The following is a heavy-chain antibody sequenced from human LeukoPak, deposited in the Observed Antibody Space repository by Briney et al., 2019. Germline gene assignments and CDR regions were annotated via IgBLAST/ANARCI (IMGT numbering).Heavy chain of an antibody. CDR3: ARRELSGDYFDS. J-gene: IGHJ4*02. D-gene: IGHD3-16*02. Sequence: VASVKVSCKTSGHTFNSYDINWVRQTIGQGLEWMGWMNPHSGNTDYAQKFQGRVTFTRNTSISTVYMEVTSLRYEDTAVYYCARRELSGDYFDSWGPGTLVTVCS. CDR2: MNPHSGNT. CDR1: GHTFNSYD. V-gene: IGHV1-8*01.